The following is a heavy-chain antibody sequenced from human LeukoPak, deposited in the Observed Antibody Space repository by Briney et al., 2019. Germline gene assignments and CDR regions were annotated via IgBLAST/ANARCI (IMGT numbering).Heavy chain of an antibody. CDR2: IYFSGST. CDR3: AKEGMIRGVIDY. V-gene: IGHV4-4*07. D-gene: IGHD3-10*01. CDR1: GASISPYY. J-gene: IGHJ4*02. Sequence: SETLSLTCTVSGASISPYYWSWIRQPAGKGLEWIGHIYFSGSTNYNPSLKSRVTMSLDTSKSQFSLKLNSVTAADTAVYYCAKEGMIRGVIDYWGQGALVTVSS.